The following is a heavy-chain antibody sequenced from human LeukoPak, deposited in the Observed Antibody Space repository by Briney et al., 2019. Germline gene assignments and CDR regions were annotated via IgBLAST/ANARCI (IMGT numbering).Heavy chain of an antibody. CDR3: ARNYGGYDGTDY. D-gene: IGHD5-12*01. J-gene: IGHJ4*02. CDR1: GFTSADYG. CDR2: ISWNGGST. V-gene: IGHV3-20*04. Sequence: GGSLRLSCAASGFTSADYGMSWVRHAPGKGLEWVSGISWNGGSTGYADSVKGRFTISRDNAKNSLYLQMNSLRAEDTALYYCARNYGGYDGTDYWGQGTLVTVSS.